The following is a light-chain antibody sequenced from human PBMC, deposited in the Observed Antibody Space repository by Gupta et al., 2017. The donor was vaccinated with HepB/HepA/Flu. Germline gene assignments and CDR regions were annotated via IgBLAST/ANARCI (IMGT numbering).Light chain of an antibody. V-gene: IGLV1-47*01. J-gene: IGLJ3*02. CDR2: RNN. CDR3: ATWDDSRSGWV. Sequence: SVLTQPPSASGPPGQRVTISCSGSSSHIGSSFVYWYQQLPGTAPKLLIYRNNQRPPGVPDRFSGSKSGTSASLAISGLRAEDEADYYCATWDDSRSGWVFGGGTKLTVL. CDR1: SSHIGSSF.